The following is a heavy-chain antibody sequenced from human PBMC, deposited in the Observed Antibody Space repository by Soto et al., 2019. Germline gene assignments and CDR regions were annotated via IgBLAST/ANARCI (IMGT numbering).Heavy chain of an antibody. CDR2: IIPIFGTA. D-gene: IGHD3-22*01. Sequence: QVQLVQSGAEVKKPGSSVKVSCKASGGTFSSYAISWVRQAPGQGLEWMGGIIPIFGTANYAQKFQGRVTITADESTSTAYMELSSLRSEYTAVYYCARDMGYYYDSCCYAYFQHWGQGTLVTVSS. CDR3: ARDMGYYYDSCCYAYFQH. CDR1: GGTFSSYA. J-gene: IGHJ1*01. V-gene: IGHV1-69*12.